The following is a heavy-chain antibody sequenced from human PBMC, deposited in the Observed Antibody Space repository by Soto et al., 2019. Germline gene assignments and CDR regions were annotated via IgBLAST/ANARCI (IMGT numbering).Heavy chain of an antibody. D-gene: IGHD3-16*01. Sequence: QLQLVESGGGMVQPGTSLRLSCAASGFRFKSFVMHWVRQAPGKGLDWVAFTSYDGNNKDYGDSVKGRFTVSRDNSQNTLHLQMDFLRPEDTALYYCARWGTTGGFDLWGQGTLVSVSS. J-gene: IGHJ4*02. CDR1: GFRFKSFV. CDR3: ARWGTTGGFDL. CDR2: TSYDGNNK. V-gene: IGHV3-30*19.